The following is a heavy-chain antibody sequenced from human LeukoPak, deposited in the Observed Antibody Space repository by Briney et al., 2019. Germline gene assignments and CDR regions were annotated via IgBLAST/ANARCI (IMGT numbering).Heavy chain of an antibody. V-gene: IGHV4-39*01. CDR1: GGSLSSSSYY. Sequence: SETLSLTCTVSGGSLSSSSYYWGWIRQPPGKGVEWIGSIYYSGSTYYNPSLKSRVTISVDTSKNQFSLKLSSVTAADTAVYYCARHRRYSYGYDYFDYWGQGTLVTVSS. CDR3: ARHRRYSYGYDYFDY. CDR2: IYYSGST. J-gene: IGHJ4*02. D-gene: IGHD5-18*01.